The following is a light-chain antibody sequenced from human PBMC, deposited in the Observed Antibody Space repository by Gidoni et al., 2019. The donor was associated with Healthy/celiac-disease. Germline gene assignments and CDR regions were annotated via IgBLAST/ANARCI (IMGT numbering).Light chain of an antibody. Sequence: EIVLTQSPGTLSLSPGERATLSCRASQSVSSSYLAWYQQKPGQAPRLLIYGASSRATGIPDRFSGSVSGTDFTLTISRLEPEDFAVYYCQQYGSSLFTFGPXTKVDIK. CDR2: GAS. V-gene: IGKV3-20*01. CDR1: QSVSSSY. CDR3: QQYGSSLFT. J-gene: IGKJ3*01.